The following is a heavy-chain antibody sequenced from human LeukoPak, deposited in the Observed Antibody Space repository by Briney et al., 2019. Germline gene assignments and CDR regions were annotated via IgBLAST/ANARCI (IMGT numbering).Heavy chain of an antibody. CDR2: IYYSGST. J-gene: IGHJ6*03. CDR3: ARTTEGYCRGRSCYSYYYYMDV. Sequence: SETLSLTCAVSGGSISSSSYYWGWIRQPPGKGLEWIGSIYYSGSTYYNPSLKSRVTISVDTSKNQFSLKLSSVTAADTAVYYCARTTEGYCRGRSCYSYYYYMDVWGKGTTVTVSS. CDR1: GGSISSSSYY. V-gene: IGHV4-39*01. D-gene: IGHD2-15*01.